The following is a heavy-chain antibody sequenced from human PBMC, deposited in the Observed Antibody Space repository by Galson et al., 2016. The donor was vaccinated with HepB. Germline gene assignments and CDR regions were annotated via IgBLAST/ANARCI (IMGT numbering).Heavy chain of an antibody. V-gene: IGHV3-7*01. CDR1: GFIFSSYW. CDR3: ARDRNYCSSPICYDVFDI. D-gene: IGHD2-2*01. J-gene: IGHJ3*02. CDR2: IKEDGSDK. Sequence: SLRLSCAASGFIFSSYWMTWVRQAPGKGLEWVANIKEDGSDKYYVDSVKGRFTISRDNAKNSLYLQMNSLRAEDTAVCYCARDRNYCSSPICYDVFDIWGRGTMVTASS.